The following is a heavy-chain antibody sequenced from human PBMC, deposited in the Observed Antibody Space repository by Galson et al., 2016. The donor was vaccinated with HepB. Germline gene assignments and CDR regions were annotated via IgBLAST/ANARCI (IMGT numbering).Heavy chain of an antibody. CDR1: GFTFNSYT. J-gene: IGHJ6*02. Sequence: SLRLSCAASGFTFNSYTMSWVRQAPGKGLAWVSSITGSGGSTFYADSVKGRFTISRDNSKNTLYLQMNSLRAGDTAIYYCAGEGAYYYFFAIDVWGHGTTVTVSS. CDR2: ITGSGGST. CDR3: AGEGAYYYFFAIDV. V-gene: IGHV3-23*01.